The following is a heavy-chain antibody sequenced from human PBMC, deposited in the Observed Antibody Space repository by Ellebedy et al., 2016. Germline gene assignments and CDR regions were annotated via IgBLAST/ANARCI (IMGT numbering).Heavy chain of an antibody. J-gene: IGHJ4*02. Sequence: GESLKISXAASGFTFSSSVMMWVRQAPGKGLEWVSVVSESDGRTFYADSVKGRFTISRDNSKNTLYLQMNSLRADDTAVYYCATDQYSGGWYPYYWGQGTLVTVSS. D-gene: IGHD6-19*01. V-gene: IGHV3-23*01. CDR1: GFTFSSSV. CDR3: ATDQYSGGWYPYY. CDR2: VSESDGRT.